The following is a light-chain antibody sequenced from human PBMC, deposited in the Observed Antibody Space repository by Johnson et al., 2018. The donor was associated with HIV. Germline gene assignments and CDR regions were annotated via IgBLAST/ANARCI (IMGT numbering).Light chain of an antibody. CDR1: SSNIGNNY. Sequence: QSVLTQPPSVSAAPGQKVTISCSGSSSNIGNNYVSWYQQLPGTAPKLLIYENNKRPSGIPDRFSGSKSGTSATLGITGLQPVDEADYYCGTWDSSLGAYVLGTGTKFTVL. J-gene: IGLJ1*01. V-gene: IGLV1-51*02. CDR3: GTWDSSLGAYV. CDR2: ENN.